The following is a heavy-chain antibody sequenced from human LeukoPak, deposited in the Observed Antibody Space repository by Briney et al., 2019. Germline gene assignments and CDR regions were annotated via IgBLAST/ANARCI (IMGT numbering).Heavy chain of an antibody. V-gene: IGHV3-33*01. Sequence: GGSLRLSCAASGFTFSSYGRHWVRPAPGKGLEWVAVIWYDGSNKYYADSVKGRFTISRDNSKNTLYLQMNSLRAEDTAVYYCARHCTRASCYSFDYWGQGTLVTISS. D-gene: IGHD2-2*01. CDR2: IWYDGSNK. J-gene: IGHJ4*02. CDR1: GFTFSSYG. CDR3: ARHCTRASCYSFDY.